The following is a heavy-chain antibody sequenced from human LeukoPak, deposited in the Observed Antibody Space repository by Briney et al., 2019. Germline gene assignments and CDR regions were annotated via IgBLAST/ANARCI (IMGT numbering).Heavy chain of an antibody. Sequence: SETLSLXCAVSGYSISSGYYWGWIRQPPGKGLEWIGSIYHSGSTYYNPSLKSRVTISVDTSKNQFSLKLSSVTAADTAVYYCARHLGDFDYWGQGTLVTVSS. CDR3: ARHLGDFDY. CDR1: GYSISSGYY. J-gene: IGHJ4*02. CDR2: IYHSGST. V-gene: IGHV4-38-2*01.